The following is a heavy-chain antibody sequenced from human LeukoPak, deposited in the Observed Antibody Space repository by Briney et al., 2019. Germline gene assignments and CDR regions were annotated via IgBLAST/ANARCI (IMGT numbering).Heavy chain of an antibody. V-gene: IGHV3-23*01. CDR1: GFSFNNYA. Sequence: PGGSLRLSCAASGFSFNNYAMNWVRQAPGKGLEWVSTISLSGDSTFYADSVQGRFTISRDTSRNSLSLHMNSLRAEDTAVYFCARRGGRNGWGDFDYWGQGTLVTVSS. D-gene: IGHD3-10*01. CDR2: ISLSGDST. J-gene: IGHJ4*02. CDR3: ARRGGRNGWGDFDY.